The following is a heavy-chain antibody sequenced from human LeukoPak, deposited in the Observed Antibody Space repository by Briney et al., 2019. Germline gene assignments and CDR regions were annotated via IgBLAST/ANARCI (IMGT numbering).Heavy chain of an antibody. D-gene: IGHD3-22*01. V-gene: IGHV4-34*01. Sequence: SETLSLTCAVYGGSFSGYYCSWIRQPPRKCLQWIGEINHSGSTNYNPSLKSRVTISVDTSKNQFSLKLSSVTAADTAVYYCARVGYYDSSGYYFEPDFDYWGQGTLVTVSS. CDR1: GGSFSGYY. J-gene: IGHJ4*02. CDR2: INHSGST. CDR3: ARVGYYDSSGYYFEPDFDY.